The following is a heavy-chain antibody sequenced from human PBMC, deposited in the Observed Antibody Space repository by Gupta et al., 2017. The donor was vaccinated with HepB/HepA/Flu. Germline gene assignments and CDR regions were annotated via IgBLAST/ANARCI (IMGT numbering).Heavy chain of an antibody. Sequence: EVQLVQSGAEIKKPGESLKISCKGSGYSFTSYWIAWVRQMPGKGLEWMGIMYVGDSETRYSPSFQGQVTISADKSINTAYLQWNSLKASDTAMYYCARRGLRWRGFDSWGQGTLITVSS. CDR1: GYSFTSYW. CDR2: MYVGDSET. D-gene: IGHD4-23*01. V-gene: IGHV5-51*01. CDR3: ARRGLRWRGFDS. J-gene: IGHJ4*02.